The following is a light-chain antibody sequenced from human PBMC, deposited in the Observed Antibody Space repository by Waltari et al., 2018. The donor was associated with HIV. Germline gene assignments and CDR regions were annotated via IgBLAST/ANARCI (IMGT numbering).Light chain of an antibody. J-gene: IGLJ3*02. Sequence: QSALTQPASVSGSPGQSITISCTGTSSAVGSYNLVSWYQQHPGKAPKVMIYEVNKRPSGVSNRFSGSKSGNTASLTISGLQAEDEAEYYCCSYAGSGTLTVFGGGTRLTVL. CDR2: EVN. CDR1: SSAVGSYNL. V-gene: IGLV2-23*02. CDR3: CSYAGSGTLTV.